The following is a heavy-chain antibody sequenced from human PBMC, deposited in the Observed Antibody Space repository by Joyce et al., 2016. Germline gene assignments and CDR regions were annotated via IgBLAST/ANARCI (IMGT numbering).Heavy chain of an antibody. J-gene: IGHJ3*02. CDR3: ARGGSRYGADAYDI. CDR2: LNTNSGHK. CDR1: GYTFSTYE. D-gene: IGHD5-24*01. V-gene: IGHV1-8*01. Sequence: QVQLVQSGAEVKKPGASVKVSCKAYGYTFSTYEINWVRQATGQGREWLGLLNTNSGHKAYEQKFQSRLTITRSTSISTAYMDLSSLRSEDTALYYCARGGSRYGADAYDIWGQGTMIIVSS.